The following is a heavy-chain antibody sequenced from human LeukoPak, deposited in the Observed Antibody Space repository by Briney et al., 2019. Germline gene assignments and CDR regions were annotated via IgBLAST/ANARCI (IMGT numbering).Heavy chain of an antibody. Sequence: SETLSLTCTVSDGSIYTYYWSWIRQPPGKGLEWIAYIYYSGSTNYNPSLKSRVTISVDTSRNQFSLKLNSVTAADTAVYYCARAGVRYAALNYWGQGTLVTVSS. CDR3: ARAGVRYAALNY. CDR1: DGSIYTYY. J-gene: IGHJ4*02. CDR2: IYYSGST. V-gene: IGHV4-59*01. D-gene: IGHD3-10*01.